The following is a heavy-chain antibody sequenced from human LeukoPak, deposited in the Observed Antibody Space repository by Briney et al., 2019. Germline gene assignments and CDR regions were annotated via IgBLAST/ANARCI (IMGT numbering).Heavy chain of an antibody. V-gene: IGHV4-4*07. J-gene: IGHJ3*02. CDR2: IYTSGST. CDR3: ARAXXXTEXNWNYGHAFDI. Sequence: SETLSLTCTVSGGSISSYYWSWIRQPAGKGLEWIGRIYTSGSTNYNPSLKSRVTMSVDTSKNQFSLKLSSVTAADTAVYYCARAXXXTEXNWNYGHAFDIWGQGTMVTVSS. CDR1: GGSISSYY. D-gene: IGHD1-7*01.